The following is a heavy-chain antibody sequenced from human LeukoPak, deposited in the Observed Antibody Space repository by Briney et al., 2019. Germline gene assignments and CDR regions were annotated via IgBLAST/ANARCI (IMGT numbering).Heavy chain of an antibody. V-gene: IGHV3-15*01. CDR3: TTDGVGVEGATYDN. Sequence: GGSLRLSCAASGFTFINAWMAWVRQAPGKGLEWVGRIKAKAHGRTIEYAAPVKGRFTISRDDSKNTLYLQMNSLKTEDTAVYYGTTDGVGVEGATYDNWGQGTLVSVSS. CDR2: IKAKAHGRTI. CDR1: GFTFINAW. J-gene: IGHJ4*02. D-gene: IGHD1-26*01.